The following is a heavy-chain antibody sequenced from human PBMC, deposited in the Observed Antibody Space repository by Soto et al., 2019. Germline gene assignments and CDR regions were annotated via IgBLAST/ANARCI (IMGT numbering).Heavy chain of an antibody. CDR1: GFTFSYCA. J-gene: IGHJ4*02. Sequence: GGSLRLSCAASGFTFSYCANMWVRLAQGKGLGWVAGILGRGTTYHADSVKGRFTISKDNSKSTLYLEMNSLRAEDTAVYYCAKDAVYGDGLWLTESWGQGTMVTVSS. D-gene: IGHD4-17*01. CDR3: AKDAVYGDGLWLTES. V-gene: IGHV3-23*01. CDR2: ILGRGTT.